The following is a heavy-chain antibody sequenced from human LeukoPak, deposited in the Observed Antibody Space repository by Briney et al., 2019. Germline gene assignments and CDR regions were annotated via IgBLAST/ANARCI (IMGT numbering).Heavy chain of an antibody. D-gene: IGHD2-15*01. J-gene: IGHJ6*03. V-gene: IGHV3-48*03. CDR1: GFTFSSYE. CDR2: ISSSGSTI. Sequence: GGSLRLSCAASGFTFSSYEMNWVRQAPGKGLEWVSYISSSGSTIYYADSVKGRFTISRDNAKNSLFLQMNSLRAEDTAVYCCARVLRYCSGGNCYSGGLGYMDVWGKGTTVTISS. CDR3: ARVLRYCSGGNCYSGGLGYMDV.